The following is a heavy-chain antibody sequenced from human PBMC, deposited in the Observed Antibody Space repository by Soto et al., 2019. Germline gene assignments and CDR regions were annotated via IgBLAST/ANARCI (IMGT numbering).Heavy chain of an antibody. D-gene: IGHD1-1*01. V-gene: IGHV3-23*01. CDR1: GFTFRGDA. Sequence: GGSLRLSCAASGFTFRGDAMSWVRQAPGKGLEWVSSISGSGEMTHYAESVKGRFTISRDNSKNTLYLQMESLRAEDTALYYCARSEMTYNWNDWGQGTLVTVSS. CDR2: ISGSGEMT. J-gene: IGHJ4*02. CDR3: ARSEMTYNWND.